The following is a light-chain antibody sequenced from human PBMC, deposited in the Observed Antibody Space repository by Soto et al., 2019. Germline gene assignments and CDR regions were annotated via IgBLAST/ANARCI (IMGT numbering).Light chain of an antibody. CDR3: QHYNSYSEA. J-gene: IGKJ1*01. CDR2: KAS. V-gene: IGKV1-5*03. Sequence: IHMTHSLTSLSASVGDRVTLTFRAGQYSGRYFNWYQQKPGKAPKLLIYKASTLESGVPSRFSGSGSGTEFTLTISSLQPDDFATYYCQHYNSYSEAFGQGTKVDIK. CDR1: QYSGRY.